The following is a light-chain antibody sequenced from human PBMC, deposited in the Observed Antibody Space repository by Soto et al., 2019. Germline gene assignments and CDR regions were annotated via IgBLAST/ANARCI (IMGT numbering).Light chain of an antibody. V-gene: IGLV3-21*02. CDR3: QVWDTTSDHPVI. CDR2: DVS. CDR1: NIGSRS. J-gene: IGLJ2*01. Sequence: SYELTQPPSVSVAPGQTARIPCGGNNIGSRSVHWYQQKPGQAPVLVVYDVSDRPSGIPERFSGSNSGNTATLTISRVEAGDEADYYCQVWDTTSDHPVIFGGGTKPTVL.